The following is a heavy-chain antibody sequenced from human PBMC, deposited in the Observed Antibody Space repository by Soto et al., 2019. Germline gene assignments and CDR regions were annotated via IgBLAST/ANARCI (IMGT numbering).Heavy chain of an antibody. J-gene: IGHJ6*02. CDR2: IIPIFGTA. CDR3: ASVLLWFGDFYYYYGMDV. Sequence: SVKVSCTASGDTFSSYAISWVRQAPGQGLEWMGGIIPIFGTANYAQKFQGRVTITADESTSTAYMELSSLRSEDTAVYYCASVLLWFGDFYYYYGMDVWGQGTTVTVSS. CDR1: GDTFSSYA. V-gene: IGHV1-69*13. D-gene: IGHD3-10*01.